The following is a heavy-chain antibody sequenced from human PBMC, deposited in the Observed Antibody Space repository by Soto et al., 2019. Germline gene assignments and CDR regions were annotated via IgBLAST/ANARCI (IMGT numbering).Heavy chain of an antibody. CDR1: GYTFTRYS. D-gene: IGHD6-19*01. CDR3: ARGDSTGSPTGWFDP. V-gene: IGHV1-18*04. Sequence: QVRLVQSGAEVKKPGASVQVSCKASGYTFTRYSINWVRQAPGQGLEWVGWISNYNGDTKYAQKFQGRVTLTTDTSTTTTYMDLRSLTSDDTAVYFCARGDSTGSPTGWFDPWGQGTLVTVSS. CDR2: ISNYNGDT. J-gene: IGHJ5*02.